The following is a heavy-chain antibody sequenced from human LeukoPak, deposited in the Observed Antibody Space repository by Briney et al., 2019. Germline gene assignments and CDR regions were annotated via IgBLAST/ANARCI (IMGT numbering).Heavy chain of an antibody. V-gene: IGHV4-30-4*08. J-gene: IGHJ6*04. CDR3: ARGATAKFPLDV. CDR1: GASISSGDYY. D-gene: IGHD5-18*01. Sequence: SQTLSLTCTVSGASISSGDYYWSWIRQPPGKGLEWIGYIYYSGSTYYNPSLKSRVTISVDTSKNQFSLKLSSVTAADTAVYYCARGATAKFPLDVWGKGTTVTVSS. CDR2: IYYSGST.